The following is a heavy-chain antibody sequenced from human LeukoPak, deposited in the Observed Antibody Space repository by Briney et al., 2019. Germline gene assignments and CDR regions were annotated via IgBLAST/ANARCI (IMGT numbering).Heavy chain of an antibody. CDR1: GGSISSYY. CDR3: ARGDWFHP. CDR2: IYTSGST. D-gene: IGHD1-26*01. V-gene: IGHV4-4*07. J-gene: IGHJ5*02. Sequence: SDTLSLTCTVSGGSISSYYWSWIRQPAGKGLEWIGRIYTSGSTNYNPSLKSRVTISVDKSKNQFSLKLSSATAADTAVYYCARGDWFHPWGQGTLVTVSS.